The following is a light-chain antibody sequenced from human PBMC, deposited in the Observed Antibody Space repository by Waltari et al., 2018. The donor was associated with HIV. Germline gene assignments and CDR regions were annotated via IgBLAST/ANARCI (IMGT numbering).Light chain of an antibody. CDR2: QAS. J-gene: IGKJ2*02. Sequence: DIQMTQSPSTLSASVGDRVTITCRASQNIDDWFAWYQQKPGKAPTLLISQASDLESAVPSSTSVSGFGTEFTLTISSLQPDDFATYDCQQYTIYSCTLGQRTKL. CDR3: QQYTIYSCT. CDR1: QNIDDW. V-gene: IGKV1-5*03.